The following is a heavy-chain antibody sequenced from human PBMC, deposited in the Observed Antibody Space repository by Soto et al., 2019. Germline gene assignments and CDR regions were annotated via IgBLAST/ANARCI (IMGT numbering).Heavy chain of an antibody. CDR1: GFTFSSYA. CDR2: ISGSGGST. J-gene: IGHJ6*03. V-gene: IGHV3-23*01. Sequence: GGSLRLSCAASGFTFSSYAMSWVRQAPGKGLEWVSAISGSGGSTYYADSVKGRFTISRDNSKNTLYLQMNSLRAEDTAVYYCAKYGSSSWYHYYYYMDVWGKGTTVTVSS. D-gene: IGHD6-13*01. CDR3: AKYGSSSWYHYYYYMDV.